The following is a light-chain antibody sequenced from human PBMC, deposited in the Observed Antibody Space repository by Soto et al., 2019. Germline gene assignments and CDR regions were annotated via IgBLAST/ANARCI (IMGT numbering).Light chain of an antibody. CDR3: QQYNSNSRT. CDR1: QSITSW. Sequence: DIQMTQSPSTLSASVGDRVTITCRASQSITSWLAWYQHKPGKAPKLLIYKASSVEDGVPSRFSGSGSGTEFTLTISSLQPDDFATYYCQQYNSNSRTFGQGTKVEIK. V-gene: IGKV1-5*03. J-gene: IGKJ1*01. CDR2: KAS.